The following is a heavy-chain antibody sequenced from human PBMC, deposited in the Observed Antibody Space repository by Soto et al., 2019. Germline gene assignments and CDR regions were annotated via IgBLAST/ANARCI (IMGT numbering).Heavy chain of an antibody. Sequence: SQTLSLTCAISGDSVSSNSVAWDWIRQSPSRGLEWLGRTYYRSKWYNDYAVSVKSRITINPDTSKNQFSLQLNSVTPEDTAVYYCAREGDRDGYHLGDYWGQGTLVTVSS. CDR2: TYYRSKWYN. CDR3: AREGDRDGYHLGDY. D-gene: IGHD5-12*01. CDR1: GDSVSSNSVA. J-gene: IGHJ4*02. V-gene: IGHV6-1*01.